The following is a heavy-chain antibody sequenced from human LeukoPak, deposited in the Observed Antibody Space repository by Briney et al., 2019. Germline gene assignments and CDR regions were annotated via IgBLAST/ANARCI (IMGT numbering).Heavy chain of an antibody. CDR3: ARKLAL. CDR1: GFSLSSYW. V-gene: IGHV3-74*01. Sequence: PGGSLRLSCAASGFSLSSYWMHWVRQAPGKGLVWVSRINSDGSTTTYADSVKGRFTISRDNAKNSLFLQMNSLRDEDTAVYFCARKLALWGQGTLVTVSS. J-gene: IGHJ4*02. CDR2: INSDGSTT.